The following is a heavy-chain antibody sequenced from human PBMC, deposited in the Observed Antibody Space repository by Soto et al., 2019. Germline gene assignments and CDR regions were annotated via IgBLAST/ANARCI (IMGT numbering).Heavy chain of an antibody. CDR3: TSSSSYDSAGTLDY. D-gene: IGHD3-22*01. J-gene: IGHJ4*02. CDR2: ISNSGTSL. Sequence: LRLSCAASGFTFSGYYMNWIRQAPGKGLEWVSYISNSGTSLYYADSVKGRFTISRDSAKKSLYLQMNSLRAEDTAVYYCTSSSSYDSAGTLDYWGQGTLVTVSS. V-gene: IGHV3-11*01. CDR1: GFTFSGYY.